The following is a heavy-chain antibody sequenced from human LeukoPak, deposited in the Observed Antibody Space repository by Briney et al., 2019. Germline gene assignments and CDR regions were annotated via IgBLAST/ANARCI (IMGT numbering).Heavy chain of an antibody. D-gene: IGHD3-10*01. CDR3: ASAGLTYGSGSYFVY. Sequence: PGGSLRLSCAASGFTFSSYCMNWVRQAPGKGLEWVSYISYSSSTIYYADSVRGRFTISRDNAKNSLYLQMNSLRAEDTALYYCASAGLTYGSGSYFVYWGQGTLVTVSS. V-gene: IGHV3-48*04. CDR1: GFTFSSYC. J-gene: IGHJ4*02. CDR2: ISYSSSTI.